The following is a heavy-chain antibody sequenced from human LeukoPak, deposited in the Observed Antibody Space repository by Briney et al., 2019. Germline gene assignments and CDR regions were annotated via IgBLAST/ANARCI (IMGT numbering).Heavy chain of an antibody. CDR2: IYYSGST. Sequence: SETLSLTCTVSGGSISSYYWSWIRQPPAKGLEWIGYIYYSGSTNYNPSLKSRVTISVDTSKNQFSLKLSSVTAADTTVYYCARDQGYSGYGFDYWGEGTLVSVSS. J-gene: IGHJ4*02. CDR1: GGSISSYY. D-gene: IGHD5-12*01. CDR3: ARDQGYSGYGFDY. V-gene: IGHV4-59*01.